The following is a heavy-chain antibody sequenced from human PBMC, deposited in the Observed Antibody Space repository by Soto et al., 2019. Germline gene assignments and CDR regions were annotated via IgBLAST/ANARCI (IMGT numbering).Heavy chain of an antibody. CDR3: ASDYMVRGVMRWFDP. J-gene: IGHJ5*02. D-gene: IGHD3-10*01. Sequence: QVQLQESGPGLVKPSGTLSLTCAVSGGSISSSNWWSWVRQPPGKGLEWIGEIYHSGSTNYNPSPQRRVTXPXAXSXXHFSLKLSSVNAADTAVYYCASDYMVRGVMRWFDPWGQGTLVTVSS. CDR2: IYHSGST. V-gene: IGHV4-4*02. CDR1: GGSISSSNW.